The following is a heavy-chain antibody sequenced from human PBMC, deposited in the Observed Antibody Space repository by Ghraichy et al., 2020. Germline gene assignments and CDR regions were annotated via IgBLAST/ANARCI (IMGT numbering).Heavy chain of an antibody. CDR1: GFTFSSHS. CDR3: ASEGGDDDAFSVLTGYYKSLDY. Sequence: GGSLRLSCAVSGFTFSSHSMNWVRQAPGKGLEWVSSISRSSSYIYYEDSVKGRFTISRDNAKNSVYLQMNSLRAEDTAVYYCASEGGDDDAFSVLTGYYKSLDYWGQGTLVTVSS. D-gene: IGHD3-9*01. CDR2: ISRSSSYI. J-gene: IGHJ4*02. V-gene: IGHV3-21*01.